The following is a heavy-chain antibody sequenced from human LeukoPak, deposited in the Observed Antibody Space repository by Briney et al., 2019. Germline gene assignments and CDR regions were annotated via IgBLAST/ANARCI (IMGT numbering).Heavy chain of an antibody. Sequence: GGSLRLSCAASGFIFSTYTIHRVRQAPGKGLEWVAIISYDGGNEYYADSVKGRFTISRDNSKDTLYLQMNSLRAEDTALYYCARGPQRSTSYYYYYMDVWGKGTTVTVSS. CDR2: ISYDGGNE. CDR1: GFIFSTYT. V-gene: IGHV3-30*04. D-gene: IGHD6-6*01. J-gene: IGHJ6*03. CDR3: ARGPQRSTSYYYYYMDV.